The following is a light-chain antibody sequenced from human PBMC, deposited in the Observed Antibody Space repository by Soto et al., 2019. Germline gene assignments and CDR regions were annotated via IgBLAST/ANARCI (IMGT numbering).Light chain of an antibody. CDR2: EVS. Sequence: QSVLTQPASVSGSPGQSITISCTGTSSDVGGYNYVSWYQHHPGRAPKLMIYEVSTRPSGVSNRFSGSKSGNTASLTISELQAEDEADYYCSSYTSSTLFVFGTGTKVTVL. CDR1: SSDVGGYNY. J-gene: IGLJ1*01. CDR3: SSYTSSTLFV. V-gene: IGLV2-14*01.